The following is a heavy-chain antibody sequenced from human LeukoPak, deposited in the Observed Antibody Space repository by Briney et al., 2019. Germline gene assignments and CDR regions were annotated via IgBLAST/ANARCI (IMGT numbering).Heavy chain of an antibody. CDR2: INHSGST. CDR3: ARHSRYFDWLLYWFDP. D-gene: IGHD3-9*01. Sequence: AGGSLRLSCAASGFTFSSYSMNWVRQPPGKGLEWIGEINHSGSTNYNPSLKSRVTISVDTSKNQFSLKLSSVTAADTAVYYCARHSRYFDWLLYWFDPWGQGTLVTVSS. J-gene: IGHJ5*02. V-gene: IGHV4-34*01. CDR1: GFTFSSYS.